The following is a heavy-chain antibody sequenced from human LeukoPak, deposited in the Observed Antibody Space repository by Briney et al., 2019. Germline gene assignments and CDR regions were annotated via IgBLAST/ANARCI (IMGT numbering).Heavy chain of an antibody. CDR1: GGSISSYY. D-gene: IGHD6-13*01. J-gene: IGHJ4*02. CDR2: IYTSGST. CDR3: ARDILATSIAAPYY. V-gene: IGHV4-4*07. Sequence: TSETPSLTCTVSGGSISSYYWSWIRQPAGKGLEWIGRIYTSGSTNYNPSLKSRVTMSVDTSKNQFSLRLSSVNAADTAVYYCARDILATSIAAPYYWGQGTLVTVSS.